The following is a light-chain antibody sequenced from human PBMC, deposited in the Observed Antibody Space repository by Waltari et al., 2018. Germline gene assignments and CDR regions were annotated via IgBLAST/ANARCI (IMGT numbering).Light chain of an antibody. CDR1: QNLLYNSDNKNY. J-gene: IGKJ2*01. CDR3: QQCYSTPYT. CDR2: WAS. V-gene: IGKV4-1*01. Sequence: DIVMTQSPDSLAASLGGRVTSNGRSSQNLLYNSDNKNYLAWFQQKPGQPPKLLIYWASTRESGVPDRFSGSGSGTEFTLTISSLQAADVAVYYCQQCYSTPYTFGQGTKLEIK.